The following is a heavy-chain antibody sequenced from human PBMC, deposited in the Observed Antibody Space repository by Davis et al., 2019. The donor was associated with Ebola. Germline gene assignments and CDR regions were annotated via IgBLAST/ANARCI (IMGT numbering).Heavy chain of an antibody. CDR1: GFTLSSYA. J-gene: IGHJ6*02. V-gene: IGHV3-23*01. CDR2: ISGSGGST. Sequence: GESLKISCAASGFTLSSYAMRSVRQAPGQGLECVSAISGSGGSTYYADSVKGRFTISRDNSKNTLYLQMNSLRAEDTAVYYCAGGRGYGDYDTYYYYYYGMDVWGQGTTVTVSS. D-gene: IGHD4-17*01. CDR3: AGGRGYGDYDTYYYYYYGMDV.